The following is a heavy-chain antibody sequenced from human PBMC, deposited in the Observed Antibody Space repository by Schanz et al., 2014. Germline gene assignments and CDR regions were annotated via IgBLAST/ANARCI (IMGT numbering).Heavy chain of an antibody. CDR3: ARGRTFDY. Sequence: QVQLVQSGAEMKKPGSSVKVSCKASGGTFSSFGINWVRQAPGQGLEWLGWMNPNSGNPGFAQKFRGRVTMTRNTSMSTAYIELHILTSEDTAVYYCARGRTFDYWGQGTLVTVSS. J-gene: IGHJ4*02. V-gene: IGHV1-8*01. CDR2: MNPNSGNP. CDR1: GGTFSSFG.